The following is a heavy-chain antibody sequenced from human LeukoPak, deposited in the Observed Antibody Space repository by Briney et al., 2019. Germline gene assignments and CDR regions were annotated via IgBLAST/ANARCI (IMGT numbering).Heavy chain of an antibody. D-gene: IGHD3-10*01. CDR2: ISDRSGHI. CDR3: TRFGDYGEY. Sequence: PGGSLRLSCEASGPSITTYMMNWVRQAPGKGLEWVSSISDRSGHIYYADSVRGRFTISRDNPQNTVYLQMNSLRAEDSALYYCTRFGDYGEYWGQGTLVTVSS. J-gene: IGHJ4*02. CDR1: GPSITTYM. V-gene: IGHV3-21*04.